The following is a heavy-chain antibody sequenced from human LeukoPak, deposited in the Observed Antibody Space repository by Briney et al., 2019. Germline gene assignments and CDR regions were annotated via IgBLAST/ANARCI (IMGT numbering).Heavy chain of an antibody. CDR2: INPNSGGT. Sequence: ASVKVSCKASGYTFTGYYMHWVRQAPGQGLEWMGWINPNSGGTNYAQKFQGWVTMTRDTSISTAYMELSRLRSDDTAVYYCARSANGYYDSSGYEAYDAFDIWGQGTMVTVSS. J-gene: IGHJ3*02. CDR3: ARSANGYYDSSGYEAYDAFDI. V-gene: IGHV1-2*04. D-gene: IGHD3-22*01. CDR1: GYTFTGYY.